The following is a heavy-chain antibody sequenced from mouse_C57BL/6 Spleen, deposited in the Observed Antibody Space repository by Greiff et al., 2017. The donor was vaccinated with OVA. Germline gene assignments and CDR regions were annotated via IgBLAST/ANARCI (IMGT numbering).Heavy chain of an antibody. CDR1: GYTFTSYW. CDR3: ASRSDYLYAMDY. CDR2: IYPGSGST. V-gene: IGHV1-55*01. J-gene: IGHJ4*01. D-gene: IGHD2-4*01. Sequence: QVQLQQPGAELVKPGASVKMSCKASGYTFTSYWITWVKQRPGQGLEWIGDIYPGSGSTNYNEKFKSKATLTVDTSSSTAYMQLSILTSEDSAVYYCASRSDYLYAMDYWGQGTSVTVSS.